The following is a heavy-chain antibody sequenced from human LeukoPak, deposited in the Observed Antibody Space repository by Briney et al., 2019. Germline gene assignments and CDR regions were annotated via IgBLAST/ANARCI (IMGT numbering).Heavy chain of an antibody. CDR1: GDSISSGSYY. V-gene: IGHV4-61*02. CDR2: INTGGTT. D-gene: IGHD3-3*01. CDR3: ARRFRRFLEGDLRDYFDY. Sequence: PSQTLSLTCTVSGDSISSGSYYWSWIRQPAGKGLEYIGRINTGGTTNYNPSLRSRVTISVDTSKNQFSLNLGSVSAADTAVYYCARRFRRFLEGDLRDYFDYWGQGTLVTVSS. J-gene: IGHJ4*02.